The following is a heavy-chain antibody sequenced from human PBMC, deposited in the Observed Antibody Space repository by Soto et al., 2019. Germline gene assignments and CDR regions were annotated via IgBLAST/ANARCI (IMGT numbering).Heavy chain of an antibody. V-gene: IGHV3-23*01. J-gene: IGHJ4*02. Sequence: GGSLRLSCAASGFIFGTYAMTWVRQAPGKGLEWVSTISGGIGSTFYADSVKGRFLISRDISQKTVFLHMNSLRGEDTAVYFCAKGAARYLDYWGQGALVTVSS. CDR1: GFIFGTYA. CDR3: AKGAARYLDY. CDR2: ISGGIGST.